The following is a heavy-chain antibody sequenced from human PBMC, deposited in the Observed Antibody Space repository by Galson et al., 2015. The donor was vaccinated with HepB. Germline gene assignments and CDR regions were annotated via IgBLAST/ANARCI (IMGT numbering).Heavy chain of an antibody. V-gene: IGHV1-18*04. CDR2: ISGYDGNV. CDR1: GCTFSRFS. Sequence: SVKVSCKASGCTFSRFSISWLRQAPGQGLEWMGWISGYDGNVNYAQNLQGRLTMTTDTSTSTAHMELRSLRSDDSAVYYCARNGYCTSTSCYDYYYYGMDVWGQGTTVTVSS. J-gene: IGHJ6*02. D-gene: IGHD2-2*01. CDR3: ARNGYCTSTSCYDYYYYGMDV.